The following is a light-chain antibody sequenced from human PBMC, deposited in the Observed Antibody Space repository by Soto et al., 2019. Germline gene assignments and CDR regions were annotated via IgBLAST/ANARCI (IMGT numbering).Light chain of an antibody. CDR3: QTWGSGIVV. CDR1: SGHSNYA. J-gene: IGLJ2*01. CDR2: LNSDGSH. Sequence: QLVLTQSPSASASLGASVKLTCTLSSGHSNYAIAWHQQQSEKGPRYLMKLNSDGSHSKGDGIPDRFSGSSSGAERYLTISSLQSEAEADYYCQTWGSGIVVFGGGTKVTGL. V-gene: IGLV4-69*01.